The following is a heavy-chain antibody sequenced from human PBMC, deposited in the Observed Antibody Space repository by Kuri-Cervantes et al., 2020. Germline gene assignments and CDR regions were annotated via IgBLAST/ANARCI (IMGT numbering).Heavy chain of an antibody. V-gene: IGHV1-8*02. Sequence: GESLKISCKASGYTFTNFDTNWVRQAPGQGLEWMGRMNPKSAKTDYAPKFQGRFSMTWDISTKTAYMELHSLRSEDSAVYYCARGEDCSTGVCGPYYFYYLDVWGEGTTVTVSS. CDR2: MNPKSAKT. CDR3: ARGEDCSTGVCGPYYFYYLDV. CDR1: GYTFTNFD. J-gene: IGHJ6*03. D-gene: IGHD2-2*01.